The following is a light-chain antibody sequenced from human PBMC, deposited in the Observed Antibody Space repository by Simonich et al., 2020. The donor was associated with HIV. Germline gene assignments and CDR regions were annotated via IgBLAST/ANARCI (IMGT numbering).Light chain of an antibody. Sequence: DIVMTQSPDSLAVSLGERATINCKSSQSVLYNSYNKNYLAWYQQKPRQPPKLLIYWASTRESGVPDRLSGSGSGTDFTLTISSLQAEDVAVYYCQQYYTTPRTFGQGTKVEIK. V-gene: IGKV4-1*01. J-gene: IGKJ1*01. CDR1: QSVLYNSYNKNY. CDR3: QQYYTTPRT. CDR2: WAS.